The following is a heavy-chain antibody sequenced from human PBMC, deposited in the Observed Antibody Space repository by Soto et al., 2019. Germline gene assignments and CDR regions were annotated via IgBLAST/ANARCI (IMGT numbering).Heavy chain of an antibody. D-gene: IGHD3-22*01. CDR3: ARDLGYYDSSGYPNYYYYYGMDV. CDR1: GGTFSSYA. CDR2: IIPIFGTA. V-gene: IGHV1-69*13. J-gene: IGHJ6*02. Sequence: ASVKVSCKASGGTFSSYAISWVRQAPGQGLEWMGGIIPIFGTANYAQKFQGRVKITADESTSTAYMGLSSLRSEDTAVYYCARDLGYYDSSGYPNYYYYYGMDVWGQGTTVTVSS.